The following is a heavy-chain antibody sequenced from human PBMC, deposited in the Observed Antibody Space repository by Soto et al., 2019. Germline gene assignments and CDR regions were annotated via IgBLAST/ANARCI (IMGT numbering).Heavy chain of an antibody. Sequence: QVQLVESGGGLVKPGGSLRLSCAASGFSFSDYYMSWIRQAPGKGLEWISYISTSGSTLFYADSVKGRFTISRDNARNSLYLQISGLRAEDTAVYYCVRISVRPRAIRTAPGRWYFDLWGRGALVTVSS. D-gene: IGHD1-1*01. CDR3: VRISVRPRAIRTAPGRWYFDL. CDR1: GFSFSDYY. J-gene: IGHJ2*01. CDR2: ISTSGSTL. V-gene: IGHV3-11*01.